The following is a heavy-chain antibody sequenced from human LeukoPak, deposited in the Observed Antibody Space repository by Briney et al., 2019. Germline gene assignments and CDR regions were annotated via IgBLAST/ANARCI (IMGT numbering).Heavy chain of an antibody. V-gene: IGHV3-23*01. CDR3: AGGDRSGWYFDY. Sequence: PGGSLRLSCAASGFTFSSYVMSWVRHTPGKGLEWVSAISGFSDSTYYADSVKGRFTISRDNSGNTLYLQMNSLRAEDTALYYCAGGDRSGWYFDYWGQGTLVTVSS. CDR2: ISGFSDST. CDR1: GFTFSSYV. D-gene: IGHD6-19*01. J-gene: IGHJ4*02.